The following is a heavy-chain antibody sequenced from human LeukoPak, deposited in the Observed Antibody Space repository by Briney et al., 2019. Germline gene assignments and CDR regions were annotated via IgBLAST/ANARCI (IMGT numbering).Heavy chain of an antibody. CDR3: ARGPGYSYGFYYFDY. J-gene: IGHJ4*02. CDR1: GGSFSGYY. Sequence: SETLSLTCAVYGGSFSGYYWGWIRQPPGKGLEWIGEINHSGSTNYNPSLKSRVTISVDTSKNQFSLKLSSVTAADTAVYYCARGPGYSYGFYYFDYWGQGTLSPSPQ. V-gene: IGHV4-34*01. D-gene: IGHD5-18*01. CDR2: INHSGST.